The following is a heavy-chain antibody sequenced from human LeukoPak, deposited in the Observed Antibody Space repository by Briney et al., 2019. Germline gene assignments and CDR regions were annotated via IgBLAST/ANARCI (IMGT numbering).Heavy chain of an antibody. J-gene: IGHJ5*02. V-gene: IGHV1-2*02. Sequence: GASVKVSCKASGYTFTGYYMHWVRQAPGQGLEWMGWINPNSGGTNYAQEFQGRVTMTRDTSISTAYMELSRLRSDDTAVYYCARDRSGYDFWFDPWGQGTLVTVSS. CDR2: INPNSGGT. CDR3: ARDRSGYDFWFDP. CDR1: GYTFTGYY. D-gene: IGHD5-12*01.